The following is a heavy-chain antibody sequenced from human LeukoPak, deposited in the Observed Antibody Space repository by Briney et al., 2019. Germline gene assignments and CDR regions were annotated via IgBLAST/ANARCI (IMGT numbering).Heavy chain of an antibody. D-gene: IGHD1-26*01. J-gene: IGHJ4*02. CDR2: VYASGST. Sequence: SETLSLTCTVSGGSINNYYWSWIRQPPGKGLEWIGYVYASGSTNYSPSLKSRVTISIDTSTNQFSLKMTSVTASDTALYYCARHGGSYSFDYWGQGTLVTVSS. V-gene: IGHV4-59*08. CDR1: GGSINNYY. CDR3: ARHGGSYSFDY.